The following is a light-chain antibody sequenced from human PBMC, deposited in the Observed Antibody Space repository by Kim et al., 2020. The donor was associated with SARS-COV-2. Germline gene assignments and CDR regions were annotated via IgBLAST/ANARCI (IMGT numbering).Light chain of an antibody. V-gene: IGLV3-10*01. Sequence: PVQTARITCSGDAVPKKYAYWYEPKPGQATLLVIYEDSKRPAGIPERFSGSRAGIMATLTISGAQVEDEADYYCYSTDSSGNHTVFGGGTKLTFL. CDR1: AVPKKY. J-gene: IGLJ3*02. CDR3: YSTDSSGNHTV. CDR2: EDS.